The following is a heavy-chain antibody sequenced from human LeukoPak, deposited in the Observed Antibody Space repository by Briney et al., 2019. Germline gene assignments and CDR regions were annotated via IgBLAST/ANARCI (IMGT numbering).Heavy chain of an antibody. J-gene: IGHJ4*02. CDR2: IYHSGST. Sequence: SETLSLTCTVSGGSISSGDYYWSWIRQPPGKGLEWIGYIYHSGSTYYNPSLKSRVTISVDTSKNQFSLKLSSVTAADTAVYYCARDRGYTYGVDYWGRGTLVTVSS. CDR3: ARDRGYTYGVDY. CDR1: GGSISSGDYY. D-gene: IGHD5-18*01. V-gene: IGHV4-30-4*01.